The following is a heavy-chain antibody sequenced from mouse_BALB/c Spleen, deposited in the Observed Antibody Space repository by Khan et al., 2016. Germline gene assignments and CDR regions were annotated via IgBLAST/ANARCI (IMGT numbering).Heavy chain of an antibody. J-gene: IGHJ2*01. CDR3: ARYGTTYYFDY. Sequence: QIQLVQSGPELKKPGETVKISCKASGYTFTNYGMNWVKQAPGKGLKWMGWINTNTGEPTYAEECKGRFAFSLETSASTAYLQINNLKNEDTATYFCARYGTTYYFDYWGQGTTLTVSS. CDR2: INTNTGEP. CDR1: GYTFTNYG. V-gene: IGHV9-3*02. D-gene: IGHD2-1*01.